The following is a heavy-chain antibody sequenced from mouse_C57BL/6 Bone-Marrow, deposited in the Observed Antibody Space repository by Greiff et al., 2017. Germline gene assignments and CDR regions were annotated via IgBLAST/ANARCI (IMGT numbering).Heavy chain of an antibody. D-gene: IGHD2-2*01. CDR3: TRGGYDGDWFAY. Sequence: EVQLQQSGTVLARPGASVKMSCKTSGYTFTSYWMHWVKQRPGQGLEWIGAIYPGNSDTSYNQKFQGKAKLTAVKSASTAYMELSSLTNEDSAVYYCTRGGYDGDWFAYWYQGTLVTVSA. CDR2: IYPGNSDT. J-gene: IGHJ3*01. CDR1: GYTFTSYW. V-gene: IGHV1-5*01.